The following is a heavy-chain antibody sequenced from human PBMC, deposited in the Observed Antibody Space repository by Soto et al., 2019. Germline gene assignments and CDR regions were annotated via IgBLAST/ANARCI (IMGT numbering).Heavy chain of an antibody. CDR1: GYTFTSYG. V-gene: IGHV1-18*01. CDR2: ISAYNGNT. Sequence: ASVKVSCKASGYTFTSYGISWVRQAPGQGLEWMGWISAYNGNTNYAQKLQGRVTKTTDTSTSTAYMELRSLRSDDTAVYYCARDQTGITTAGGGRIDRWGQGTLVTVSS. CDR3: ARDQTGITTAGGGRIDR. J-gene: IGHJ5*02. D-gene: IGHD6-13*01.